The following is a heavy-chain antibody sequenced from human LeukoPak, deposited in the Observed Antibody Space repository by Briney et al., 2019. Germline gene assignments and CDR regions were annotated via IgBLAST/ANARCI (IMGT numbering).Heavy chain of an antibody. CDR2: ISYDGRNR. Sequence: GGSLRLSCAASGFTFSTYGMHWVRQAPDKGLEWLAVISYDGRNRYYAESVKGRFTISRDNSKDTLYLQMDSLRTEDTAVYYCAKDFGGKNLAEYFQNWGQGTIVTVSS. D-gene: IGHD3-16*01. CDR3: AKDFGGKNLAEYFQN. V-gene: IGHV3-30*18. J-gene: IGHJ1*01. CDR1: GFTFSTYG.